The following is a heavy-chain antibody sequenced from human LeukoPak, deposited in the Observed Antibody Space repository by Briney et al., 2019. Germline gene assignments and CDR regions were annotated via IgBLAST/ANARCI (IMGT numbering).Heavy chain of an antibody. J-gene: IGHJ5*02. Sequence: GGSLRLSCAASGFTFDDYAMHWVRQAPGKGLEWVSGISWNSGSIGYADSVNGRFTISRDNAKNSLYLQMNSLRAEDTALYYCAKASSGYPSSANNWFDPWGQGTLVTVPS. CDR1: GFTFDDYA. D-gene: IGHD3-3*01. CDR2: ISWNSGSI. CDR3: AKASSGYPSSANNWFDP. V-gene: IGHV3-9*01.